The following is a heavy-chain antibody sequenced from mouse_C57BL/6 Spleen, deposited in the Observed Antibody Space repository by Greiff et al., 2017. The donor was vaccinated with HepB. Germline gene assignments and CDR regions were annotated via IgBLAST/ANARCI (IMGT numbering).Heavy chain of an antibody. Sequence: EVQLQESGAELVRPGASVKLSCTASGFNIKDDYMHWVKQRPEQGLEWIGWIDPENGDTEYASKFQGKATITADTSSNTAYLQRSSLTSEDTAVYYCTTNSNYVRFAYWGQGTLVTVSA. V-gene: IGHV14-4*01. D-gene: IGHD2-5*01. CDR1: GFNIKDDY. CDR2: IDPENGDT. CDR3: TTNSNYVRFAY. J-gene: IGHJ3*01.